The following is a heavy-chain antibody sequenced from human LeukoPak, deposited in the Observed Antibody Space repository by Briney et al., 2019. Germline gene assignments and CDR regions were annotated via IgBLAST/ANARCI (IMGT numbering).Heavy chain of an antibody. Sequence: TGGSLRLSCAASGFTFSSYAMSWVRQAPGKGLEWVSAISGSGGSTYYADSVKGRFTISRDNSKNTLYLQMNSLRAEDTAVYYCAKGLFEYSYGLEDAFDIWGQGTMVTVSS. CDR1: GFTFSSYA. CDR2: ISGSGGST. V-gene: IGHV3-23*01. J-gene: IGHJ3*02. CDR3: AKGLFEYSYGLEDAFDI. D-gene: IGHD5-18*01.